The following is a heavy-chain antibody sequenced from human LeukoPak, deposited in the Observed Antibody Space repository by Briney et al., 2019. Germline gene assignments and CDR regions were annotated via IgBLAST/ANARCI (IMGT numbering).Heavy chain of an antibody. CDR2: IYTSGST. CDR1: GGSISSYY. D-gene: IGHD3-22*01. CDR3: ARADYYDSSHRGRFDY. Sequence: SETLSLTCTVSGGSISSYYWSWIRQPAGKGLEWIGRIYTSGSTNYNPSLKSRVTMSVDTSKSQFSLKLSSVTAADTAVYYCARADYYDSSHRGRFDYWGQGTLVTVSS. J-gene: IGHJ4*02. V-gene: IGHV4-4*07.